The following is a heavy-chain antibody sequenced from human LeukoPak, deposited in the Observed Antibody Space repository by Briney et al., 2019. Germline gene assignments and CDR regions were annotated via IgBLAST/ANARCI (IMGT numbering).Heavy chain of an antibody. D-gene: IGHD2-15*01. J-gene: IGHJ4*02. Sequence: PSETLSLTCTVSGGSISSSSYYWGWIRQPPGKGLEWIGSIYYSGSTYYNPSLKSRVTISVDTSKNQFSLKLSSVTAADTAVYYCARLGYCSGGGCYPHSYYFDYWGQGTLVTVSS. CDR1: GGSISSSSYY. CDR2: IYYSGST. V-gene: IGHV4-39*01. CDR3: ARLGYCSGGGCYPHSYYFDY.